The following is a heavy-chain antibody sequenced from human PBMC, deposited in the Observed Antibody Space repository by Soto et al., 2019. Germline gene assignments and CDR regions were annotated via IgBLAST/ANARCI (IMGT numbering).Heavy chain of an antibody. Sequence: PSRTLSLTFAMSWVSLSGVIAPLNWTRQSPSRGLEWLGITYYMAKWYKDYAVCVKTRITINLHTSKHQFSLQLNSVTPEDTAVXYCARVHSSSSGRFAFDIWGQGTMVTVSS. CDR2: TYYMAKWYK. CDR1: WVSLSGVIAP. CDR3: ARVHSSSSGRFAFDI. D-gene: IGHD6-6*01. V-gene: IGHV6-1*01. J-gene: IGHJ3*02.